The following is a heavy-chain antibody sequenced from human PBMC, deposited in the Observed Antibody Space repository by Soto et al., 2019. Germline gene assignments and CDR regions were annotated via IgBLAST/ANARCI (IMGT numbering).Heavy chain of an antibody. Sequence: EVQLAESGGGLVQPGGSLKLSCAASGFTFSGSAMHWVRQTSGKGLEWVGRIRGKADNYATAYAASVKGRFTISRDDSKNTAYLQMNSLTTEDTAVYYCTSWEVGNSRHLDYWGQGTLVTVSS. CDR2: IRGKADNYAT. V-gene: IGHV3-73*01. J-gene: IGHJ4*02. CDR3: TSWEVGNSRHLDY. D-gene: IGHD1-26*01. CDR1: GFTFSGSA.